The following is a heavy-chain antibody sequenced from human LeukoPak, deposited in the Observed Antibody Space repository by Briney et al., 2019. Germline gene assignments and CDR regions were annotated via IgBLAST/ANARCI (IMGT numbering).Heavy chain of an antibody. V-gene: IGHV3-48*03. D-gene: IGHD3-10*01. J-gene: IGHJ6*03. CDR3: ARSEITMVRDHGYYMDV. Sequence: GGSLRLSCAASGFTFSSYEMNWVRQAPGKGLEWVSYISSSGSTIYYADSVKGRFTISRDNAKNSLYLQMNSLRAEDTALYYCARSEITMVRDHGYYMDVWGKGTTVTVSS. CDR1: GFTFSSYE. CDR2: ISSSGSTI.